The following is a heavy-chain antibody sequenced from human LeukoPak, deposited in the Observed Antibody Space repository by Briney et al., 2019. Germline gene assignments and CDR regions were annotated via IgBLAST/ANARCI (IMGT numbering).Heavy chain of an antibody. V-gene: IGHV4-30-4*01. CDR1: GGSISSGDYF. CDR2: MHYSGST. CDR3: ARVYRPIMVRGSNWFGP. Sequence: SQTLSLTCTVSGGSISSGDYFWSWIRQPPGEGLEWLGYMHYSGSTFYPASLKSRVTMTVDTSKNQFSLKLNSVPAADTAVYYCARVYRPIMVRGSNWFGPWGQGTLVTVSS. J-gene: IGHJ5*02. D-gene: IGHD3-10*01.